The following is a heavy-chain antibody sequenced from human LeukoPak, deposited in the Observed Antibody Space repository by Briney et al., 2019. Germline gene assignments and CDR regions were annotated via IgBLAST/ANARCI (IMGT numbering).Heavy chain of an antibody. CDR2: INPSGGST. D-gene: IGHD2-21*02. CDR1: GYTFITYY. V-gene: IGHV1-46*01. Sequence: ASVKVSCKASGYTFITYYMHWVRQAPGQGPEWMGIINPSGGSTSYAQKFQGRVTMTRDTSTSTVYMELSSLRSEDTAVYYCARDLPPRGSLVVVTATYGMDVWGQGTTVTVSS. CDR3: ARDLPPRGSLVVVTATYGMDV. J-gene: IGHJ6*02.